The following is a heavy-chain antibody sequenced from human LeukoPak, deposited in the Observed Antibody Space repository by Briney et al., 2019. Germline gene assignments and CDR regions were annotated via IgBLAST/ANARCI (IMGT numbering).Heavy chain of an antibody. Sequence: RPSETLSLTCAVYGGSFSGYYWSWIRQPPGKGLEWIGEINHSGSTNYNPSLKSRVTISVDTSKNQFSLTLSSVTAADTAVYYCARAQDSPAAGGTAVDYYFDYWGQGTLVTVSS. CDR3: ARAQDSPAAGGTAVDYYFDY. J-gene: IGHJ4*02. D-gene: IGHD6-13*01. CDR2: INHSGST. CDR1: GGSFSGYY. V-gene: IGHV4-34*01.